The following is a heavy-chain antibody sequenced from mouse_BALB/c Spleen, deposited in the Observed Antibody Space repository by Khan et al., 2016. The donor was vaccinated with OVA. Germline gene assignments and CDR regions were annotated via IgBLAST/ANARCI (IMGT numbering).Heavy chain of an antibody. CDR1: GYTFTNFG. CDR3: ARPPYFSYVMVY. J-gene: IGHJ4*01. Sequence: QVQLQQSGPELKKPGETVKISCKASGYTFTNFGMNWVKQAPGKGLEWMGWINTYTGEPTYADDFKGRFAFSLETSASTAYLQINNLKNEDTATYFCARPPYFSYVMVYWGQGTSVTVSS. V-gene: IGHV9-3-1*01. CDR2: INTYTGEP. D-gene: IGHD2-10*01.